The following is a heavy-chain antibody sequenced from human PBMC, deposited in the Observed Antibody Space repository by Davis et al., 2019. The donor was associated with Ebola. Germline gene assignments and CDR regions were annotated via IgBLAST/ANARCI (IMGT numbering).Heavy chain of an antibody. CDR2: ISAYNGNT. J-gene: IGHJ4*02. D-gene: IGHD6-13*01. V-gene: IGHV1-18*04. CDR1: GYTFTSYG. CDR3: ARGPGIAAAVILYYFEY. Sequence: AASVKVSCKASGYTFTSYGISWVRQAPGQGLEWMGWISAYNGNTNYAQKVQGRVTMTTDTSTSTAYMELRSLRSDDTAVYYCARGPGIAAAVILYYFEYWGQGSRVTVSS.